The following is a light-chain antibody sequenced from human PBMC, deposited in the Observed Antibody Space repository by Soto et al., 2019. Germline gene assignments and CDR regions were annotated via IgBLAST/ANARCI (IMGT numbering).Light chain of an antibody. V-gene: IGLV2-14*01. CDR3: SSYTSSSTYV. Sequence: QSALTQPASVSGSPGQSITISCTGTSSDVGGYNYVSWYQQHPGKAPKLMIYEVSNRPSGVSNRFSGSKSGNTASLTISGLQAEEESDYYCSSYTSSSTYVFGTGTKVT. CDR1: SSDVGGYNY. J-gene: IGLJ1*01. CDR2: EVS.